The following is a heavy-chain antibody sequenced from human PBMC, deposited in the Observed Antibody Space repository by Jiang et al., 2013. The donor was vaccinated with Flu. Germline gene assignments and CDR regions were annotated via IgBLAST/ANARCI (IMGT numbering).Heavy chain of an antibody. CDR1: GYSFTSYG. J-gene: IGHJ4*02. CDR2: ISGYNGDT. D-gene: IGHD3-10*01. CDR3: ARDRRSSDSVGYYGYDY. V-gene: IGHV1-18*04. Sequence: GAEVKKPGASVRVSCKTSGYSFTSYGVSWVRQAPGQGLEWMGWISGYNGDTEYSQKIQDRVTMTRDISTDTAYMELTSLRSDDTAVYFCARDRRSSDSVGYYGYDYWGQGTLVTVSS.